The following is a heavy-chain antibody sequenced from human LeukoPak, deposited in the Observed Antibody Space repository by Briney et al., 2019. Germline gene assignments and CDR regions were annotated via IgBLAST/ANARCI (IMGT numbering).Heavy chain of an antibody. CDR1: GGTFSSYA. J-gene: IGHJ4*02. Sequence: SVKVSCKASGGTFSSYAISWVRQAPGQGLEWMGRIIPILGIANYAQKFQGRVTITADKSTSTAYMELSSLRSEDTAVYYCARWMAAVTTPDYWGQGTLVTVSS. D-gene: IGHD4-11*01. CDR2: IIPILGIA. CDR3: ARWMAAVTTPDY. V-gene: IGHV1-69*04.